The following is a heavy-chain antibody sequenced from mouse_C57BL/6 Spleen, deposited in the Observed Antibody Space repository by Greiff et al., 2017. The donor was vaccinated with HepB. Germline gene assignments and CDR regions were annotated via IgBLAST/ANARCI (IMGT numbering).Heavy chain of an antibody. V-gene: IGHV1-52*01. CDR2: IDPSDSET. CDR1: GYTFTSYW. Sequence: VLLQQPGAELVRPGSSVKLSCKASGYTFTSYWMHWVKQRPIQGLEWIGNIDPSDSETHYNQKFKDKATLTVDKSSSTAYMQLSILTSEDSAVYYCARPYGSIYWYFDVWGTGTTVTVSS. CDR3: ARPYGSIYWYFDV. J-gene: IGHJ1*03. D-gene: IGHD1-1*01.